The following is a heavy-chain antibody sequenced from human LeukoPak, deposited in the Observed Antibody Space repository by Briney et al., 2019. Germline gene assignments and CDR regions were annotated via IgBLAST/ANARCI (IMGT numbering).Heavy chain of an antibody. CDR3: VRGVGVSRFNYFDP. CDR1: GFTFSRFW. V-gene: IGHV3-7*02. CDR2: VKPDGSEK. D-gene: IGHD6-13*01. J-gene: IGHJ5*02. Sequence: GGSLRLSCAASGFTFSRFWMGWVRQAPGKGLEWVANVKPDGSEKNYGDSVRGRFTISRDNSKNTLFLQMNSLRDDDTAVYYCVRGVGVSRFNYFDPWGQGTLVIVSS.